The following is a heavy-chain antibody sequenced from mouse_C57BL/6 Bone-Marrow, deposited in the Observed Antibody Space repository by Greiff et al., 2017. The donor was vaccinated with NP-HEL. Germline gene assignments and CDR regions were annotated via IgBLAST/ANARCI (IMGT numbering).Heavy chain of an antibody. CDR3: TTLLRSYYAMDY. CDR1: GFNIKDDY. Sequence: EVQLQQSGAELVRPGASVKLSCTASGFNIKDDYMHWVKQRPEQGLEWIGWIDPENGDTEYASKFQGKATITADTSSNTAYLQLSSLTSEDTAVYYGTTLLRSYYAMDYWGQGTSVTVSS. CDR2: IDPENGDT. J-gene: IGHJ4*01. V-gene: IGHV14-4*01. D-gene: IGHD1-1*01.